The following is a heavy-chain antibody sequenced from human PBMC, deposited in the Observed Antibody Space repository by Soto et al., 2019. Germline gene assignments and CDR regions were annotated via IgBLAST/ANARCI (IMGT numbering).Heavy chain of an antibody. J-gene: IGHJ6*02. Sequence: KPSETLSLTCTVSGGSISSSSYYWGWIRQPPGKGLEWIGSIYYSGSTYYNPSLKSRVTISVDTSKNQFSLKLSSVTAADTAVYYCARLDCSSTSCYPNYYYYGMDVWGQGTTVTVSS. V-gene: IGHV4-39*01. D-gene: IGHD2-2*01. CDR1: GGSISSSSYY. CDR2: IYYSGST. CDR3: ARLDCSSTSCYPNYYYYGMDV.